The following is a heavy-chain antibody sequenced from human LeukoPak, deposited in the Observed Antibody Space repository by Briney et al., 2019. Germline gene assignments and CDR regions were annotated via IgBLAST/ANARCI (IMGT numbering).Heavy chain of an antibody. CDR3: ARSRTTVTKDALDY. CDR2: ISSFSTYL. V-gene: IGHV3-21*06. D-gene: IGHD4-17*01. Sequence: GRSLRLSCAASGFTFNSYAMHWVRQAPGKGLEWVSSISSFSTYLYYADSVKGRFIISRDNAKNLLYLQMNSLRAEDTAVYFCARSRTTVTKDALDYWGQGTLVSVSS. J-gene: IGHJ4*02. CDR1: GFTFNSYA.